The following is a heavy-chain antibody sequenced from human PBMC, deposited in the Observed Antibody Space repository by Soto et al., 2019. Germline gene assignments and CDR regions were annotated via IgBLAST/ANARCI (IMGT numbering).Heavy chain of an antibody. V-gene: IGHV4-38-2*01. D-gene: IGHD5-18*01. J-gene: IGHJ4*02. CDR2: IYHSGST. CDR1: VGSIRIGFYS. CDR3: ARCGYSYSARFFDS. Sequence: SSETLSITCSFSVGSIRIGFYSWGWVRQPPGKGPQWIGSIYHSGSTYYNPSLQSRVTMSVDTSKNQLSLKLSSVTAADTAVYYCARCGYSYSARFFDSWGQGTRVTVSS.